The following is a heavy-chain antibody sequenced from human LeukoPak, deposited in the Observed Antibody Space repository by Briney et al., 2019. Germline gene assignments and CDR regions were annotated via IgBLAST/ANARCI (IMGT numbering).Heavy chain of an antibody. D-gene: IGHD3-22*01. J-gene: IGHJ5*02. CDR2: IIPIFGTA. Sequence: ASVKVSCKASGGTFSSYAISWVRQAPGQGLEWMGGIIPIFGTANYAQKSQGRVTITADESTSTAYMELSSLRSEDTAVYYCARDYLPFASPGITMIYHWGQGTLVTVSS. V-gene: IGHV1-69*13. CDR1: GGTFSSYA. CDR3: ARDYLPFASPGITMIYH.